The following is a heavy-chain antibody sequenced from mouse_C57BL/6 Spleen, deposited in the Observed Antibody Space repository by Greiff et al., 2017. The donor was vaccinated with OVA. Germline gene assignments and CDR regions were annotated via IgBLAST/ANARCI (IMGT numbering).Heavy chain of an antibody. Sequence: EVKLQQSGPELVKPGASVKISCKASGYTFTDYYMNWVKQSHGKSLEWIGDINPNNGGTSYNQKFKGKATLTVDKSSSTAYMELRSLTSEDSAVYYCARVNDYDGGYYFDYWGQGTTLTVSS. J-gene: IGHJ2*01. CDR2: INPNNGGT. V-gene: IGHV1-26*01. D-gene: IGHD2-4*01. CDR3: ARVNDYDGGYYFDY. CDR1: GYTFTDYY.